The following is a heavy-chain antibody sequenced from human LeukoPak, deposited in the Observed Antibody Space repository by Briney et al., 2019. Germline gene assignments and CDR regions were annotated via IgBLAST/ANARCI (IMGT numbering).Heavy chain of an antibody. CDR3: AGRTRYYYYYGMDV. J-gene: IGHJ6*02. CDR2: IYYSGST. V-gene: IGHV4-59*01. Sequence: SETLSLTCTVSGASISNYYWTWIRQPPGKGLEWIGYIYYSGSTNYNPSLKSRVTISVDTSKNLFSLKLSSVTAADTAVYYCAGRTRYYYYYGMDVWGQGTTVTVSS. D-gene: IGHD1-14*01. CDR1: GASISNYY.